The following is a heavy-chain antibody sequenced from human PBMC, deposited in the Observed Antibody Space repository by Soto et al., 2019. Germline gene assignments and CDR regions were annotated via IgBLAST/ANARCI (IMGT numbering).Heavy chain of an antibody. Sequence: GGSLRLSCAASGFTFSIYAMSWVRQTPGKGLEWVSGIGSGGADTYYADSVKGRFIISRDNSKSTLSLQMNGLRVEDTAVYYCTTDPDTAMVPVDWYFDLWGRGTLVTVSS. CDR2: IGSGGADT. J-gene: IGHJ2*01. V-gene: IGHV3-23*01. CDR1: GFTFSIYA. CDR3: TTDPDTAMVPVDWYFDL. D-gene: IGHD5-18*01.